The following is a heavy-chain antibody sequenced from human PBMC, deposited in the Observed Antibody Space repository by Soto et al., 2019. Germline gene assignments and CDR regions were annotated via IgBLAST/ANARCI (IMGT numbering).Heavy chain of an antibody. CDR1: AASLTGICSY. CDR3: ASGLTIFGVPRLDY. D-gene: IGHD3-3*01. Sequence: ETLSLTCRVSAASLTGICSYWGWIRQTPGKGLEWSASFYYGGRTYYNPSLRGRLTISVDTSRNQFSLGLSSVTAADTGVFYCASGLTIFGVPRLDYWGQGTLVTVSS. V-gene: IGHV4-39*01. J-gene: IGHJ4*02. CDR2: FYYGGRT.